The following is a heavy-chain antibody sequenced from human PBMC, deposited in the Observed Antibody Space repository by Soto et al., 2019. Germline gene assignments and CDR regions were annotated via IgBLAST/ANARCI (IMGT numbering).Heavy chain of an antibody. Sequence: SETLSLTCTVSGGAISSYYWSWIRQPPGKGLEWIGYIYYSGNTNYNPSLKSRVTISVDTSNNQFSLKLSSLTAADTAVYYCSRTKGQWLDYSFDIWGQGTKVTVSS. CDR3: SRTKGQWLDYSFDI. D-gene: IGHD6-19*01. CDR1: GGAISSYY. CDR2: IYYSGNT. V-gene: IGHV4-59*01. J-gene: IGHJ3*02.